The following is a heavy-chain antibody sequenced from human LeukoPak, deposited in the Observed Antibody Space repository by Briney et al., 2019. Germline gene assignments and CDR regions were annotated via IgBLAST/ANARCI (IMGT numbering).Heavy chain of an antibody. CDR2: VYYSGST. CDR1: GGSFSGYY. CDR3: ARDGPYDILTGYYDY. J-gene: IGHJ4*02. Sequence: PSETLSLTCAVYGGSFSGYYWSWIRQPPGKGLEWIGSVYYSGSTYYNPSLKSRVTISGDTSKNQFSLKLSSVTAADTALYYCARDGPYDILTGYYDYWGQGILVTVSS. V-gene: IGHV4-34*01. D-gene: IGHD3-9*01.